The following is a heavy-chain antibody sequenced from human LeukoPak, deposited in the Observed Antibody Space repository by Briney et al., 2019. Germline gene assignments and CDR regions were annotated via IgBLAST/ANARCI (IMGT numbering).Heavy chain of an antibody. CDR2: IYTSGST. Sequence: SETLSLTCTVSGGSISIYYWSWIRQPAGKGLEWIGRIYTSGSTNYNPSLKSRVTMSVDTSQNQFSLKLNSVTAADTAVYYCARDFAASSWYGMDVWGQGTTVTVSS. D-gene: IGHD6-13*01. J-gene: IGHJ6*02. V-gene: IGHV4-4*07. CDR1: GGSISIYY. CDR3: ARDFAASSWYGMDV.